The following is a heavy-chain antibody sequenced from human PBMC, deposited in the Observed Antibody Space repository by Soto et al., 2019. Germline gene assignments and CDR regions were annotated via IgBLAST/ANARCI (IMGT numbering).Heavy chain of an antibody. CDR2: FAGSGGGT. V-gene: IGHV3-23*01. Sequence: EVQLLESGGGLVQPGGSLRLSCAASGFTFSDYAMTWVRQAPGTGLEWVSVFAGSGGGTFYAASVTGRFTISRDNSKNILYLQMNSLRAEDTAVYYCAKDWTPHNSSPYYLDSWGQGTLVTVSP. CDR3: AKDWTPHNSSPYYLDS. J-gene: IGHJ4*02. CDR1: GFTFSDYA. D-gene: IGHD6-6*01.